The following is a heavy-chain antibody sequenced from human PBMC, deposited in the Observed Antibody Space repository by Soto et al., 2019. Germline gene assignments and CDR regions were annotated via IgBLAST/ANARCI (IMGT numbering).Heavy chain of an antibody. Sequence: QLQLQESGPGLVKPSETLSLTCTVSGGSISSSSYYWGWIRQPPGKGLEWIGSIYYSGSTYYNPSLKGRVPMSVETSKNQFSLKLSSVTAADTAVYYCARPRYYDYVWGSYRRFYGMDVWGQGTTVTVSS. V-gene: IGHV4-39*01. J-gene: IGHJ6*02. CDR2: IYYSGST. CDR3: ARPRYYDYVWGSYRRFYGMDV. D-gene: IGHD3-16*02. CDR1: GGSISSSSYY.